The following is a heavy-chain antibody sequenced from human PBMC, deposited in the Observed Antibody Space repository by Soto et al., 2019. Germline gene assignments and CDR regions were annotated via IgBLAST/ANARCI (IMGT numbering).Heavy chain of an antibody. Sequence: SVKVSCKASGGTFSSYAISWVRQAPGQGLEWMGGIIPIFGTANYAQKFQGRVTITADESTSTAYMELRNLRSDDTAHYYCARDLTIVPATHPRLENYGMDVWGQGTTVTVSS. V-gene: IGHV1-69*13. CDR1: GGTFSSYA. CDR2: IIPIFGTA. CDR3: ARDLTIVPATHPRLENYGMDV. D-gene: IGHD2-2*01. J-gene: IGHJ6*02.